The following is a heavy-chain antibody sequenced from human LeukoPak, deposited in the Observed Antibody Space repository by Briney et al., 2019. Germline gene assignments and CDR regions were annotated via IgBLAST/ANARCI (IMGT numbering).Heavy chain of an antibody. CDR2: IRGSGGST. D-gene: IGHD4-17*01. CDR3: AIDYGDSYFHY. V-gene: IGHV3-23*01. CDR1: VFTFSSYA. Sequence: GGSLRLSCAASVFTFSSYAMSWVRQAPGKGLEWVSAIRGSGGSTYYADSVKGRFTISRDNSKNTLHLQMNSLRAEDTAVYYCAIDYGDSYFHYWAQGTLVTVSS. J-gene: IGHJ4*02.